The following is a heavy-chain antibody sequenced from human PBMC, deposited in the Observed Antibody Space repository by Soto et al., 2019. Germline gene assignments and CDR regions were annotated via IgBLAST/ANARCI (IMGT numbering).Heavy chain of an antibody. CDR2: IYWDDDK. CDR1: GFSLSTSGVG. CDR3: AHRPSYCSGGSCYSGFDY. D-gene: IGHD2-15*01. V-gene: IGHV2-5*02. J-gene: IGHJ4*02. Sequence: QITLKESGPTLVKPTQTLTLTCTFSGFSLSTSGVGVGWIRQPPGKALEWLALIYWDDDKRYSPSLKSRLTITKATXXXQXLLTMTNMDPVDTATYYCAHRPSYCSGGSCYSGFDYWGQGTLVTVSS.